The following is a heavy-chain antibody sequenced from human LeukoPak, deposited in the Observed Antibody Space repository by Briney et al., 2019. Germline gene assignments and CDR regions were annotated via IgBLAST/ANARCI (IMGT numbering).Heavy chain of an antibody. Sequence: ASVKVSCKASGYTFTGYYMHWVRQAPGQGLEWMGWINAGNGNTKYSQEFQGRVTITRDTSASTAYMELSSLRSDDTAVYYCAGDSEWLAPANYFDYWGKKPWSPSPQ. CDR2: INAGNGNT. D-gene: IGHD6-19*01. CDR1: GYTFTGYY. V-gene: IGHV1/OR15-3*02. CDR3: AGDSEWLAPANYFDY. J-gene: IGHJ4*01.